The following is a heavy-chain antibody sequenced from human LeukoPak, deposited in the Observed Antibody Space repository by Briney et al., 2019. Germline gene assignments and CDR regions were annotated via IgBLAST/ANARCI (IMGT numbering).Heavy chain of an antibody. Sequence: GGSLRLSCAASGFTFSSCGMNWVRQAPGKGLEWVSSISGSSTYIYYADSVKGRFTISRDNAKNSLYLQMNSLRAEDTAVYYCAGHVVVVPAAYYYYMDVWGKGTTVTVSS. J-gene: IGHJ6*03. CDR3: AGHVVVVPAAYYYYMDV. CDR1: GFTFSSCG. D-gene: IGHD2-2*01. CDR2: ISGSSTYI. V-gene: IGHV3-21*01.